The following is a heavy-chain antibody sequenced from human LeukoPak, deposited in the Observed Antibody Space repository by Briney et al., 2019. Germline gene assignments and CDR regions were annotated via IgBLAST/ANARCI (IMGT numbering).Heavy chain of an antibody. J-gene: IGHJ4*02. CDR3: ASGEGCSSNSCTLDY. Sequence: ASVKVSCKASGYTFTSYGISWVRPAPGQGREWMGWISAYNGNTNYAQKLQGRVTMTTDKSTSTAYMEVSSLRSEDTAVYYCASGEGCSSNSCTLDYWGQGTLVTVSS. D-gene: IGHD2-2*01. CDR2: ISAYNGNT. CDR1: GYTFTSYG. V-gene: IGHV1-18*01.